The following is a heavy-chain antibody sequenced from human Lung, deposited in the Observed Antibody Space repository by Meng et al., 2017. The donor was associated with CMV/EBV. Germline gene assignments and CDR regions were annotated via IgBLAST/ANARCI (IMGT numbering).Heavy chain of an antibody. J-gene: IGHJ4*02. D-gene: IGHD3-10*01. CDR2: NNPNSGGT. CDR1: GHSFTDYY. Sequence: ASVKDSCKASGHSFTDYYLHWVRQAPGQGLEWMGGNNPNSGGTNYAENFQGRVTMTRDTYISTASMELNRLRSEDTAGYYCARDRLRTVRGLFSYWGQGTLVTGSS. V-gene: IGHV1-2*02. CDR3: ARDRLRTVRGLFSY.